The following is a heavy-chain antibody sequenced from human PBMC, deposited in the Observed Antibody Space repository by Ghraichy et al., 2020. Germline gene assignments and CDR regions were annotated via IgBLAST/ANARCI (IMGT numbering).Heavy chain of an antibody. V-gene: IGHV4-39*01. CDR1: GGSISSSSYY. CDR3: ARRPVGYSGYDDPINYYYYYGMDV. Sequence: SETLSLTCTVSGGSISSSSYYWGWIRQPPGKGLEWIGSIYYSGSTYYNPSLKSRVTISVDTSKNQFSLKLSSVTAADTAVYYCARRPVGYSGYDDPINYYYYYGMDVWGQGTTVTVSS. D-gene: IGHD5-12*01. J-gene: IGHJ6*02. CDR2: IYYSGST.